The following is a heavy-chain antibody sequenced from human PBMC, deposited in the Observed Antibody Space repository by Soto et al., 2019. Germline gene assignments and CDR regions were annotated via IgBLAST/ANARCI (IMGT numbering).Heavy chain of an antibody. CDR1: GFTFSAYS. CDR3: ASAKRYSNSWCGGGFDY. V-gene: IGHV3-48*02. D-gene: IGHD6-13*01. CDR2: ISSSSGTT. Sequence: ELQLVESGGGLVQPGGSLRLSCAASGFTFSAYSMNWVRQAPGKGLEWVSYISSSSGTTYYADSVKGRFTISRDNAKNSLYLQMNSLRDEDTAVYYCASAKRYSNSWCGGGFDYWGQGTLVTVSS. J-gene: IGHJ4*02.